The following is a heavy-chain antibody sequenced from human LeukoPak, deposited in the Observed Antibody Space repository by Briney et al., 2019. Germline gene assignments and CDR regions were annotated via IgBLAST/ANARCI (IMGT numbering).Heavy chain of an antibody. CDR3: ARSKDILTGYCFDY. CDR1: GDSISSGDYY. J-gene: IGHJ4*02. V-gene: IGHV4-61*02. D-gene: IGHD3-9*01. Sequence: SETLSLTCTVSGDSISSGDYYWSWIRQPAGKGLEWIGRISSSGSTNYNPSLKSRVTISVDKSKNQFSLKLSSVTAADTAVYYCARSKDILTGYCFDYWGQGTLVTVSS. CDR2: ISSSGST.